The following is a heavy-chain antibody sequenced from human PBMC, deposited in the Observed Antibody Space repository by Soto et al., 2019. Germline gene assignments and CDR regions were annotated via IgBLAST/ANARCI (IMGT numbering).Heavy chain of an antibody. D-gene: IGHD3-10*01. J-gene: IGHJ5*02. V-gene: IGHV1-46*03. CDR1: GYIFTSYY. CDR3: ARERGRAYCFEP. CDR2: AYPHAATT. Sequence: QAQVVQSGAQARAPGASVKVSCKASGYIFTSYYIHWVRQAPGQGLDYLGVAYPHAATTYVAQKCQGRITVTMDRSTNTVDIELTSLTPEDTAVYYCARERGRAYCFEPWGQGTLVTVSS.